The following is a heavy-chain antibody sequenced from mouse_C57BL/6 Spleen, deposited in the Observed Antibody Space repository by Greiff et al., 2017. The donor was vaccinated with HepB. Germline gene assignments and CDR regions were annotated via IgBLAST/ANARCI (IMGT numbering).Heavy chain of an antibody. Sequence: VQLQQSGAELVKPGASVKISCKASGYAFSSYWMNWVKQRPGKGLEWIGQIYPGDGDTNYNGKFKGKATLTADKSSSTAYMQLSSLTSEDSAVYCCARSGYGRRYFDYWGQGTTLTVSS. J-gene: IGHJ2*01. D-gene: IGHD1-1*01. CDR1: GYAFSSYW. CDR3: ARSGYGRRYFDY. V-gene: IGHV1-80*01. CDR2: IYPGDGDT.